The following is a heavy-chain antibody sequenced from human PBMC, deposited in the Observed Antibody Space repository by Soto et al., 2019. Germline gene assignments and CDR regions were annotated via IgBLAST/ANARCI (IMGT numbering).Heavy chain of an antibody. J-gene: IGHJ3*02. CDR2: IYYSGST. CDR3: ARLRLRLSFDI. Sequence: SETLSLTCTVSGGSISSSSYYWGWVRQPPGKGLEWIGSIYYSGSTYYNPSLKSRVTISVDTSKNQFSLKLSSVTAADTAVYYCARLRLRLSFDIWGQGTMVTVSS. CDR1: GGSISSSSYY. V-gene: IGHV4-39*01. D-gene: IGHD3-3*01.